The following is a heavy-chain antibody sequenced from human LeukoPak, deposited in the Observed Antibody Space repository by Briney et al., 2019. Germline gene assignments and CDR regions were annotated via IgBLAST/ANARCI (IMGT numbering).Heavy chain of an antibody. J-gene: IGHJ4*02. CDR1: GGSISSGGYY. CDR3: ASPMTTVFY. D-gene: IGHD4-17*01. V-gene: IGHV4-39*01. Sequence: PSETLSLTCTVSGGSISSGGYYWGWIRQPPGKGLEWIGSIYYSGSTYYNPSLKSRVTISVDTSKDQFSLKLSSVTAADTAVYYCASPMTTVFYWGQGTLVTVSS. CDR2: IYYSGST.